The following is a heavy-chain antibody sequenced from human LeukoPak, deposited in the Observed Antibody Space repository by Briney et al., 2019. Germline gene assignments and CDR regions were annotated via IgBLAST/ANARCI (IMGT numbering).Heavy chain of an antibody. CDR2: FDPEDGET. CDR1: GYTLTELS. J-gene: IGHJ4*02. V-gene: IGHV1-24*01. D-gene: IGHD3-22*01. Sequence: ASVKVSCKISGYTLTELSMHWVRQAPGKGLEWMGGFDPEDGETIYAQKFQGRVTITADESTSTAYMELSSLRSEDTAVYYCARDPPDSSESNYDSSGYRWGQGTLVTVSS. CDR3: ARDPPDSSESNYDSSGYR.